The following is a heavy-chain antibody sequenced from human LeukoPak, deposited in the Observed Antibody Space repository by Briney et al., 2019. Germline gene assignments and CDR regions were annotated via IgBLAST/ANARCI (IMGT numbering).Heavy chain of an antibody. D-gene: IGHD4-4*01. CDR1: GFTFSSYA. CDR2: ISGSGGST. V-gene: IGHV3-23*01. CDR3: AKAGDYSIDYWYFDL. J-gene: IGHJ2*01. Sequence: PGGSLRLSCAASGFTFSSYAMSWVRQAPGKGLEWVSAISGSGGSTYYADSVKGRFTISRDNSKNTLYLQMNSLRAEDTAVYYCAKAGDYSIDYWYFDLWGRGTLVTVSS.